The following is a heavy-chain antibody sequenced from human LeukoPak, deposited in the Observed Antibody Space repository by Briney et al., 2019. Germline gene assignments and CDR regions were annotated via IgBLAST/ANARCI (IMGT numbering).Heavy chain of an antibody. CDR2: IIPIFGTA. CDR3: TYSGSYRTNDY. D-gene: IGHD1-26*01. J-gene: IGHJ4*02. V-gene: IGHV1-69*06. Sequence: ASVKVSCKASGYTFTSYAMNWVRQAPGQGLEWMGGIIPIFGTANYAQKFQGRVTITADKSTSTAYMELSSLRSEDTAVYYCTYSGSYRTNDYWGQGTLVTVSS. CDR1: GYTFTSYA.